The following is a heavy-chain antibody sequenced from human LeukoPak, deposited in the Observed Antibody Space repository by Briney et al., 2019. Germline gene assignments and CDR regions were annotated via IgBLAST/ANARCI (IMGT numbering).Heavy chain of an antibody. Sequence: GGSLRLSCAASGFTLRSAWMSWVRQAPGKGLEWVGRFKSKTDGGTTDYAAPVKGRFTISRDDSKNTLYLQMNSLKTEDTAVYYCTTDRDYDSSGYPWSYDAFDIWGQGTMVTVSS. CDR1: GFTLRSAW. CDR2: FKSKTDGGTT. D-gene: IGHD3-22*01. CDR3: TTDRDYDSSGYPWSYDAFDI. J-gene: IGHJ3*02. V-gene: IGHV3-15*01.